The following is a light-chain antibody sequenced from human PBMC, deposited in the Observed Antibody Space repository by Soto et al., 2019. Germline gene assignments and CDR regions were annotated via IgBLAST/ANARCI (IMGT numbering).Light chain of an antibody. CDR2: SAS. J-gene: IGKJ1*01. CDR3: QQDYSAPWT. V-gene: IGKV4-1*01. Sequence: DIVMTQSPDSLAVSLGERATINCKSSQSILYNSNNKNCLAWYQQKPGQPHKLLIYSASTRESAVPARFSGSGSVTGFTFAITSLLAEDVAVYYCQQDYSAPWTFGQGTKVEIK. CDR1: QSILYNSNNKNC.